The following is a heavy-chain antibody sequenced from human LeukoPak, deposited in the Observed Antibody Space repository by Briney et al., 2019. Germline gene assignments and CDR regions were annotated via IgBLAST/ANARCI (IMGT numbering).Heavy chain of an antibody. J-gene: IGHJ4*02. Sequence: GGSLRLSCAASGFTFSSYAMSWVRQAPGKELEWVSAISGSGGSTYYADSVKGRFTISRDNSKNTLYLQMNSLRAEDTAVYYCAKGVVVVPAAIDYWGQGTLVTVSS. D-gene: IGHD2-2*01. V-gene: IGHV3-23*01. CDR2: ISGSGGST. CDR1: GFTFSSYA. CDR3: AKGVVVVPAAIDY.